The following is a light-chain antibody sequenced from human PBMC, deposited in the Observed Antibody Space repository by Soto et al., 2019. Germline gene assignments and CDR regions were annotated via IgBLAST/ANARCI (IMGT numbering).Light chain of an antibody. Sequence: EIVLTQSPATLSVSPGERATLSCRASQSVSSNLAWYQQKPGQAPRLLIYGASTRATGIPARFSSSGSGTEFTVTISSLQSEDFAVYYCQQYNNWPHTFGQGTKVEIK. V-gene: IGKV3-15*01. CDR1: QSVSSN. J-gene: IGKJ1*01. CDR3: QQYNNWPHT. CDR2: GAS.